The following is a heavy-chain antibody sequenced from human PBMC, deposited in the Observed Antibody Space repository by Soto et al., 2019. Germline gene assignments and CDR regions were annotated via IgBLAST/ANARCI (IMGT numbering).Heavy chain of an antibody. D-gene: IGHD2-15*01. V-gene: IGHV3-15*07. CDR2: IKTKIEGETT. CDR1: GFSISSAW. Sequence: ESGGGLVRPGGSLRLSCSASGFSISSAWMNWVRQAPGKGLEWVGRIKTKIEGETTHYAAPVNGRFTVSRADSKNMLYLQMNSLKADDTALYYCTTGSVEGVWGQGTTVTVSS. CDR3: TTGSVEGV. J-gene: IGHJ6*02.